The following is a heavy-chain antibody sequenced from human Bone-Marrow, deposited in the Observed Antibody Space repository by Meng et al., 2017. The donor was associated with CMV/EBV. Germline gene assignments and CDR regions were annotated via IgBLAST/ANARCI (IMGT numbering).Heavy chain of an antibody. CDR1: GFTVSSNY. Sequence: GESLKISCAASGFTVSSNYMSWVRQAPGKGLEWVSVIYSGGSTYYADSVKGRFTISRDNSKNTLYLQMNSLRAEDTAVYYCARAGYSNEFDDWGQGKLVNVSS. D-gene: IGHD4-11*01. CDR2: IYSGGST. V-gene: IGHV3-53*01. CDR3: ARAGYSNEFDD. J-gene: IGHJ4*02.